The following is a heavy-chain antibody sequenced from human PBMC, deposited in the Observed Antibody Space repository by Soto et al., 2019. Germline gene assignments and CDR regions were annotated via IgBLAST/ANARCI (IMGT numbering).Heavy chain of an antibody. Sequence: SETLSLTCHVSGGSISGYYWSWIRQPPGKGLEWIGYIYHSGSANYNPSLKSRVTISVDTSKNQFSLKLNSVTAADTAVYYCARDRYISGYWGQGTLFTVSS. V-gene: IGHV4-59*01. J-gene: IGHJ4*02. CDR1: GGSISGYY. CDR3: ARDRYISGY. D-gene: IGHD6-19*01. CDR2: IYHSGSA.